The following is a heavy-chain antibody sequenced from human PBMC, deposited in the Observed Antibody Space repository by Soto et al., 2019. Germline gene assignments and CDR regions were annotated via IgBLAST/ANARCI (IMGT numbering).Heavy chain of an antibody. Sequence: GGSLRLSCAASGFTFSSYDMTWVRQAPGKGLDWVSCISSTGTYTHYADSVKGRFTITRDNAENSLYLQMNSLRVEDTAVYYCAKSPDYGMDVWGQGTTVTVSS. CDR2: ISSTGTYT. CDR3: AKSPDYGMDV. J-gene: IGHJ6*02. V-gene: IGHV3-21*01. CDR1: GFTFSSYD.